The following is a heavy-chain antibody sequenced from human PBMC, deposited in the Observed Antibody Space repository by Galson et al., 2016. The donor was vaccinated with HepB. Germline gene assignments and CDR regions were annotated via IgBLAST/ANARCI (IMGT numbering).Heavy chain of an antibody. CDR3: ARLFGGYIDY. CDR2: ISYDGSNK. J-gene: IGHJ4*02. CDR1: GFTFSSYA. V-gene: IGHV3-30*04. D-gene: IGHD2-15*01. Sequence: SLRLSCAASGFTFSSYAMHWVRQASGKGLEWVAVISYDGSNKYYADSVKGRFTISRDNSKNTLYLQMNSLRAEDTAVYYCARLFGGYIDYWGQGTLVTVSS.